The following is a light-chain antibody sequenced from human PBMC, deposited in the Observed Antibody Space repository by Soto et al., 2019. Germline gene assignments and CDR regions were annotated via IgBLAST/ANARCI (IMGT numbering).Light chain of an antibody. V-gene: IGKV1-39*01. CDR2: AAS. J-gene: IGKJ1*01. Sequence: IQVTQSPSSLSASVGDRVTITCRASQSINTYLSWYQQKPGRAPKRLINAASSLQTGVPSRFSGSGSGTDFTLTISSLQPEDFATYYCQQTYGTPRTFGQGTKVDIK. CDR3: QQTYGTPRT. CDR1: QSINTY.